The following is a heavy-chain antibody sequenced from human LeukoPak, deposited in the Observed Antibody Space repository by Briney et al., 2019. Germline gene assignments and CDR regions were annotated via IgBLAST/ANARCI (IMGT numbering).Heavy chain of an antibody. J-gene: IGHJ4*02. D-gene: IGHD6-13*01. CDR3: ARGRYSMSYSSSWYY. CDR1: GYTFTGFY. Sequence: GASVKVSCKVSGYTFTGFYMHWVRQAPGQGLEWMGWINPNSGGTNYAQKFQGRVTMTRDTSISTAYMELSRLRSDDTAVYYCARGRYSMSYSSSWYYWGQGTLVTVSS. V-gene: IGHV1-2*02. CDR2: INPNSGGT.